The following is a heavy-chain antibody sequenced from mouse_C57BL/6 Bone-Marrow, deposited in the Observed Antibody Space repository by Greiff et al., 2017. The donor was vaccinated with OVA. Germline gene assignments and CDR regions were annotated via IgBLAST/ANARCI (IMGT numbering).Heavy chain of an antibody. D-gene: IGHD1-1*01. V-gene: IGHV5-15*01. J-gene: IGHJ1*03. CDR1: GFTFSDYG. CDR2: ISNLAYSI. Sequence: EVQRVESGGGLVQPGGSLKLSCAASGFTFSDYGMAWVRQAPRKGPEWVAFISNLAYSIYYADTVTGRFTISRENAKNTLYLEMSSLRSEDTAMYYCARHEDYGSSYWYFDVWGTGTTVTVSS. CDR3: ARHEDYGSSYWYFDV.